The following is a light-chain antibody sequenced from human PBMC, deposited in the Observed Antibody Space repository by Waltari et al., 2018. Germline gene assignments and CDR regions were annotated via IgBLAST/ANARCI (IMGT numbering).Light chain of an antibody. Sequence: DIQLTQSPSLLSASLGDRVTITCRASQGRSNYLAWYQQQPGKAPKLLISATSTLQSGVPSRFSGSGSGTEFTLKISRVEAEDVGVYYCMQGTHWPPTFGPGTKVDIK. V-gene: IGKV1-9*01. CDR3: MQGTHWPPT. J-gene: IGKJ3*01. CDR2: ATS. CDR1: QGRSNY.